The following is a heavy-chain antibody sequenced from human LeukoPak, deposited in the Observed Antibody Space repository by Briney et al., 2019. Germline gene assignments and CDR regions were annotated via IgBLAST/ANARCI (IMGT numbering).Heavy chain of an antibody. Sequence: ASVMVSCKASGYTFTSYGISWVRQAPGQGLEWMGWISAYNGNTNYAQKLQGRVTMTTDTSTSTAYMELRSLRSDDTAVYYCARETYYDILTGYPGFDYWGQGTLVTVSS. CDR2: ISAYNGNT. J-gene: IGHJ4*02. CDR1: GYTFTSYG. V-gene: IGHV1-18*04. CDR3: ARETYYDILTGYPGFDY. D-gene: IGHD3-9*01.